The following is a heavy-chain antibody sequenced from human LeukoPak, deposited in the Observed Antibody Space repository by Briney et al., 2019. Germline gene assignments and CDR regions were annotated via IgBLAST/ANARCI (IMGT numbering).Heavy chain of an antibody. CDR3: ARVGGH. J-gene: IGHJ4*02. D-gene: IGHD3-10*01. CDR1: GLTVSRNY. Sequence: PGRSLRLSCAASGLTVSRNYMSWVRQAPGKGLESVSVIYSGGSTYYAESVRGRFTISRDNSKNTLYLQMNSLRVEDTAVYYCARVGGHWGQGTLVTVSS. CDR2: IYSGGST. V-gene: IGHV3-53*01.